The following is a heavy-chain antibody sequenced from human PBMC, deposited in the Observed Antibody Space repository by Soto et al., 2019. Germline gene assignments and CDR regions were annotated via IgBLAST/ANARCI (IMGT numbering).Heavy chain of an antibody. Sequence: EVQLVESGGGLVQPGRSLRLSCVASGFTFDDYAMHWVRQAPGKGLEWVSGISWNSDRIFYADSVKGRFTISRDNPKTSLYLQINSLRTKDTALYYCEKDLGHTVPTSPFDSWGQGTLVTVPP. CDR3: EKDLGHTVPTSPFDS. CDR1: GFTFDDYA. V-gene: IGHV3-9*01. D-gene: IGHD4-17*01. CDR2: ISWNSDRI. J-gene: IGHJ4*02.